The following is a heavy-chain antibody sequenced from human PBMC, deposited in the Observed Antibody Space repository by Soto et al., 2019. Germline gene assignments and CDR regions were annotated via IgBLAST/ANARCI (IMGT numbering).Heavy chain of an antibody. CDR3: AKDQKSHRHEYFQH. CDR1: GFTFSSYG. V-gene: IGHV3-30*18. D-gene: IGHD3-16*02. Sequence: QVQLVESGGGVVQPGRSLRLSCAASGFTFSSYGMHWVRQAPGKGLEWVAVISYDGSNKYYADSVKGRFTISRDNSKNTLYLRMNSLRAEDTAVYYCAKDQKSHRHEYFQHWGQGSLVTVSS. J-gene: IGHJ1*01. CDR2: ISYDGSNK.